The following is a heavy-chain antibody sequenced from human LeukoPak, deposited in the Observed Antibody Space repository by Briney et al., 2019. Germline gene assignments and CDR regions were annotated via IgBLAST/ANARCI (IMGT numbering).Heavy chain of an antibody. V-gene: IGHV3-21*01. CDR3: ARAQARITIFGVVTYYGMDV. CDR1: GFTFSSYS. Sequence: GGSLRLSCAASGFTFSSYSMNWVRQAPGKGLEWVSSISSSSSYIYYADSVKGRFTISRDNAKNSLYLQMNSLRAEDTVVYYCARAQARITIFGVVTYYGMDVWGQGTTVTVSS. D-gene: IGHD3-3*01. J-gene: IGHJ6*02. CDR2: ISSSSSYI.